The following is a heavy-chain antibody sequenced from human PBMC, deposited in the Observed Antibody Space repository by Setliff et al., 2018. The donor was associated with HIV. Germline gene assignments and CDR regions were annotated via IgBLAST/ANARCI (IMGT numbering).Heavy chain of an antibody. Sequence: ASVKVSCKPSGYKFNIFGVSWVRQAPGEGLEWVAMINPSDGIPSYAQKFQDRVVVTRDTSRSIVYMELSSLLSEDTAVYFCTRAFPPMIPAAFDIWGRGTLVTVSS. CDR1: GYKFNIFG. V-gene: IGHV1-46*02. D-gene: IGHD3-16*01. J-gene: IGHJ3*02. CDR3: TRAFPPMIPAAFDI. CDR2: INPSDGIP.